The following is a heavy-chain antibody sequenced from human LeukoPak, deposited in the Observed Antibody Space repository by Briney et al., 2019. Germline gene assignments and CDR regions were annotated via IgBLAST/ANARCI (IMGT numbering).Heavy chain of an antibody. Sequence: GGSLRLSCAPSGFTFSRHGMHWVRQAPGKGLEWVAIISNDGSRKYYAHSVEGRFTISRDNSKNTLYLQMDSLRAEDTAVYYCARAPMIVVVFFDYWGQGTLVTVSS. CDR3: ARAPMIVVVFFDY. V-gene: IGHV3-30*03. J-gene: IGHJ4*02. CDR1: GFTFSRHG. D-gene: IGHD3-22*01. CDR2: ISNDGSRK.